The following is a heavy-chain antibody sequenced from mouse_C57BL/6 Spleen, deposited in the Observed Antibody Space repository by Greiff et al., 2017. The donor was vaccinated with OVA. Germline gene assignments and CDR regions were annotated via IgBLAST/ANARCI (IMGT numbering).Heavy chain of an antibody. Sequence: VQRVESGAELVRPGASVKLSCKASGYTFTDYYINWVKQRPGQGLEWIARIYPGSGNTYYNEKFKGKATLTAEKSSSTAYMQLSSLTSEDSAVYFCARWDDGYSSYYFDYWGQGTTLTVSS. CDR2: IYPGSGNT. J-gene: IGHJ2*01. CDR3: ARWDDGYSSYYFDY. D-gene: IGHD2-3*01. V-gene: IGHV1-76*01. CDR1: GYTFTDYY.